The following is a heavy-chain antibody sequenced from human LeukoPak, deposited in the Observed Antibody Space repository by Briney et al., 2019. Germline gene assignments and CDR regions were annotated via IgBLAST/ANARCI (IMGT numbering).Heavy chain of an antibody. CDR2: ISSSSSYI. J-gene: IGHJ4*02. V-gene: IGHV3-21*01. CDR3: ASGSPSYTWMEDY. CDR1: GFTVSSNY. D-gene: IGHD3-10*01. Sequence: GGSLRLSCAASGFTVSSNYMSWVRQAPGKGLEWVSSISSSSSYIYYADSVKGRFTISRDNAKNSLYLQMNSLRAEDTAVYYCASGSPSYTWMEDYWGQGTLVTVSS.